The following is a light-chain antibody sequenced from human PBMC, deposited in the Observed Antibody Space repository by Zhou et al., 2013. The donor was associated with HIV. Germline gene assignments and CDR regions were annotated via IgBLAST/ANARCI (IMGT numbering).Light chain of an antibody. J-gene: IGKJ2*01. CDR3: QQRSNWPGT. CDR2: DAF. CDR1: QSVSSY. V-gene: IGKV3-11*01. Sequence: EIVLTQSPATLSLSPGERATLSCRASQSVSSYLAWYQQKPGQAPRLLIYDAFNRATGIPARFSGSGSGTDFTLTISSLEPEDVAVYYCQQRSNWPGTFGQGTKLEIK.